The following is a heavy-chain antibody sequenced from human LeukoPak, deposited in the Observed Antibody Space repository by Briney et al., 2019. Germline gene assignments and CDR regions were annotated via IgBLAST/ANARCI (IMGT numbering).Heavy chain of an antibody. V-gene: IGHV4-30-2*01. CDR1: GGSISSGGYS. CDR2: IYHSGST. Sequence: SQTLSLTCAVSGGSISSGGYSWSWLRQPPGKGLEWIGYIYHSGSTYYNPSLKSRVTISVDRSKNQFSLKLSSVTAADTAVYYCARGQSHIDYWGQGTLVTVSS. J-gene: IGHJ4*02. CDR3: ARGQSHIDY.